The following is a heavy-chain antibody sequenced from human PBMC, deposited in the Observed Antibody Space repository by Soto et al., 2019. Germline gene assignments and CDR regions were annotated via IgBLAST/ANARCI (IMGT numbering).Heavy chain of an antibody. CDR3: ARTCGGDCYDAFDI. D-gene: IGHD2-21*02. CDR1: GGSISSGGYY. Sequence: PSETLSLTCTVSGGSISSGGYYWSWIRQHPGKGLEWIGYIYYSGSTYYNPSLKSRVTISVDTSKNQFSLKLGSVTAADTAVYYCARTCGGDCYDAFDIWGQGTMVTVSS. J-gene: IGHJ3*02. CDR2: IYYSGST. V-gene: IGHV4-31*03.